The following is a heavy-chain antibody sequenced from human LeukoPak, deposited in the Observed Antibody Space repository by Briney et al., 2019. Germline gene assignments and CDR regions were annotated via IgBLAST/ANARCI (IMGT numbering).Heavy chain of an antibody. CDR3: AKERESYFEFDL. CDR2: ISGSGGST. J-gene: IGHJ4*02. CDR1: GFTFSSYG. V-gene: IGHV3-23*01. Sequence: GGSLRLSCAASGFTFSSYGMSWVRQAPGKGLEWVSAISGSGGSTYYADSVKGRFTISRDNSENTLYLQMNSLRAEDTAIYYCAKERESYFEFDLWGQGTLVTVSS. D-gene: IGHD1-26*01.